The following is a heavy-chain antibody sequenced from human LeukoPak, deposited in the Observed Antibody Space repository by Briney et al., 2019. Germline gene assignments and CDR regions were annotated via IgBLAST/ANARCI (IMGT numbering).Heavy chain of an antibody. CDR1: GGSISSSSYY. D-gene: IGHD3-10*01. J-gene: IGHJ4*02. CDR2: IYYSGST. CDR3: ARGPPVLLWFGELWDFDY. V-gene: IGHV4-39*07. Sequence: SETLSLTCTVSGGSISSSSYYWGWIRQPPGKGLEWIGSIYYSGSTYYNPSLKSRVTISVDTSKNQFSLKLSSVTAADTAVYYCARGPPVLLWFGELWDFDYWGQGTLVTVSS.